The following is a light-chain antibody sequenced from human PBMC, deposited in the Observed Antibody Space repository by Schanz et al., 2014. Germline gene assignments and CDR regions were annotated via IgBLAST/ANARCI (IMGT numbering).Light chain of an antibody. CDR2: AAS. CDR3: QQANSLPWT. J-gene: IGKJ1*01. CDR1: QSIGSS. Sequence: DIQMTQSPSSLSASVGDRVTITCRASQSIGSSLNWYQQKPGKAPKLLIYAASILQSGVPSRFSGSGSGTDFTLTISSLQPEDFATYYCQQANSLPWTFGQGTKVEVK. V-gene: IGKV1-39*01.